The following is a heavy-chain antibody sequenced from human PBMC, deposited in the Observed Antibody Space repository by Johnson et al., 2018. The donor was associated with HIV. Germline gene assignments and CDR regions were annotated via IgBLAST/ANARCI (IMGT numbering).Heavy chain of an antibody. J-gene: IGHJ3*01. V-gene: IGHV3-30-3*01. CDR2: ISYDGSKK. CDR3: ACGYTYGHDAFDF. CDR1: GFTFNVYA. Sequence: VQLVESGGGVVQPGRSLRLSCAASGFTFNVYALHWVRQAPGKGLEWVAVISYDGSKKDYADSVKGRFTISRDNSKNTLFLQMNSLRAEDTAVYYCACGYTYGHDAFDFWGQGTMVTVSS. D-gene: IGHD5-18*01.